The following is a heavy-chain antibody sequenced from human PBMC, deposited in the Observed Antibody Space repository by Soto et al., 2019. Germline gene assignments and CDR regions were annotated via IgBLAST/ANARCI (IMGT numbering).Heavy chain of an antibody. CDR2: IRSKANSYAT. D-gene: IGHD6-6*01. V-gene: IGHV3-73*01. Sequence: GGSLRLSCAASGFTFSGSAMHWVLQASGKGLEWVGRIRSKANSYATAYAASVKGRLTISRDDSKNTAYLQMNSLKTEDTAVYYCTSPASSFDYWGQGTLVTVSS. CDR1: GFTFSGSA. CDR3: TSPASSFDY. J-gene: IGHJ4*02.